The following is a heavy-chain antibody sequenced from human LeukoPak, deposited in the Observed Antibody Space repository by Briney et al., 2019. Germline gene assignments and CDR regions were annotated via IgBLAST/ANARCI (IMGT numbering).Heavy chain of an antibody. CDR3: ARVPRQQLVRDAFDI. CDR1: GYTFTSYA. Sequence: GASVKVSCKASGYTFTSYAMHWVRQAPGQRLEWMGWINAGNGNTKYSQKFQGRVTIIRDTSASTAYMELSSLRSEDTAVYYCARVPRQQLVRDAFDIWGQGTMVTVSS. CDR2: INAGNGNT. D-gene: IGHD6-13*01. V-gene: IGHV1-3*01. J-gene: IGHJ3*02.